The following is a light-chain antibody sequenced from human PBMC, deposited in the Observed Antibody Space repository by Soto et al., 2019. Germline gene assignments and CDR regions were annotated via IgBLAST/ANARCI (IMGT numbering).Light chain of an antibody. CDR3: QQANSFPYT. CDR1: QGVSNW. Sequence: DIQMTQSPSSVSASVGDRVTITCRASQGVSNWLAWYQQKPGKAPRLRIYTVSSLQSGVPSRFSGSGSVTDFTLSISSLQPEDFATYYCQQANSFPYTFCQGTKLEIK. V-gene: IGKV1-12*01. J-gene: IGKJ2*01. CDR2: TVS.